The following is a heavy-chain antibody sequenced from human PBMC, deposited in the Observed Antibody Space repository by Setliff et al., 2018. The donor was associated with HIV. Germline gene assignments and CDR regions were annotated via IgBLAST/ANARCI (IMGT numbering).Heavy chain of an antibody. J-gene: IGHJ4*02. D-gene: IGHD3-3*01. Sequence: SETLSLTCTVSGGSISSSSYYWGWIRQPPGKGLEWIGSIYYSGSTYYNPSLKSRVTISVDTSKKQFSLKLSSVTAADTAVYYCARREAYYDLWSGYYIYWCQGTLVTSPQ. CDR1: GGSISSSSYY. V-gene: IGHV4-39*01. CDR2: IYYSGST. CDR3: ARREAYYDLWSGYYIY.